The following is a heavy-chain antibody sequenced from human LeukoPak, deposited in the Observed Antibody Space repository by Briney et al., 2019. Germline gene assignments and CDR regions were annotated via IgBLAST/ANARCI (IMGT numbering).Heavy chain of an antibody. J-gene: IGHJ4*02. CDR1: VFSFNTYG. CDR2: IGHEGTIK. D-gene: IGHD3/OR15-3a*01. Sequence: GGSLRLSCAASVFSFNTYGMHWVRQSPGKGLEWVACIGHEGTIKYYAGSVKGRFTVSRDNSNNMLYLQMNSLTTEDTAVYYCATELNPDLAFEYWGQGTLVTVSS. V-gene: IGHV3-30*02. CDR3: ATELNPDLAFEY.